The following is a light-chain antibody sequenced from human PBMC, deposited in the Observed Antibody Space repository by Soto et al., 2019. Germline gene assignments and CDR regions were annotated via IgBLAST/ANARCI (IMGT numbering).Light chain of an antibody. J-gene: IGKJ4*02. CDR2: GAS. CDR3: QEYNDRLPLT. V-gene: IGKV3-15*01. Sequence: EIAMTQSPVTLSVSPGERATLSCRASQSVDSNLAWYQQKPGRAPRLLIYGASIRAADVPARFSGSGSGTEFTLTISRLQSEDCAVYCCQEYNDRLPLTFRGGTKVEIK. CDR1: QSVDSN.